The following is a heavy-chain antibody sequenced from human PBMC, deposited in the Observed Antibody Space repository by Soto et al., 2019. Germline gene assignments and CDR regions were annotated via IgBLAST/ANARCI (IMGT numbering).Heavy chain of an antibody. CDR2: ISYDGSNK. D-gene: IGHD2-21*02. CDR3: AKDNGMQRSLGVVTAMKSYYYYYGMDV. J-gene: IGHJ6*02. V-gene: IGHV3-30*18. Sequence: GGSLRLSCAASGFTFSSYGMHWVRQAPGKGLEWVAVISYDGSNKYYADSVKGRFTISRDNSKNTLYLQMNSLRAEDTAVYYCAKDNGMQRSLGVVTAMKSYYYYYGMDVWGQGTTVTVSS. CDR1: GFTFSSYG.